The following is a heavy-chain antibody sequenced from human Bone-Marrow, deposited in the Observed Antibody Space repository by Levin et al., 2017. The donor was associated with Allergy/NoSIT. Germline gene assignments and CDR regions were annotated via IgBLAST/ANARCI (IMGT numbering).Heavy chain of an antibody. D-gene: IGHD2-2*01. CDR3: ARDRRRYCSSTSCYGFYMDV. CDR2: INSDGSST. CDR1: GFTFSSYW. V-gene: IGHV3-74*01. Sequence: GASVKVSCAASGFTFSSYWMHWVRQAPGKGLVWVSRINSDGSSTSYADSVKGRFTISRDNAKNTLYLQMNSLRAEDTAVYYCARDRRRYCSSTSCYGFYMDVWGKGTTVTVSS. J-gene: IGHJ6*03.